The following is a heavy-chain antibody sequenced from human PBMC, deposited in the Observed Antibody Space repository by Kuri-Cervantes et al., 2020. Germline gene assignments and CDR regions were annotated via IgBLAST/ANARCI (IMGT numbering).Heavy chain of an antibody. Sequence: SETLSLTCTVSGGSVSSGSYYWSWIRQPPGKGLEWIGYIYYSGSTNYNPSLKSRVTISVDTSKDQFSLKLSSVTAADTAVYYCAKDLRSSSWYDYYYYYGMDVWGQGTTVTVSS. CDR3: AKDLRSSSWYDYYYYYGMDV. D-gene: IGHD6-13*01. V-gene: IGHV4-61*01. CDR1: GGSVSSGSYY. J-gene: IGHJ6*02. CDR2: IYYSGST.